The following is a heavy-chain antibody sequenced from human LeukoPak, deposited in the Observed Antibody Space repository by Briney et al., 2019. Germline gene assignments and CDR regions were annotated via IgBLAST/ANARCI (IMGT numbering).Heavy chain of an antibody. Sequence: GGSLRLSCAASGFTFSGSAMRWVRQASGKGLEWVGRIRSKANSYATAYAASVKGRFTISRDDSKNTAYLQMNSLKTEDTAVYYCTRQNSGWYDFDYWGQGTLVTVSS. J-gene: IGHJ4*02. CDR3: TRQNSGWYDFDY. D-gene: IGHD6-19*01. V-gene: IGHV3-73*01. CDR2: IRSKANSYAT. CDR1: GFTFSGSA.